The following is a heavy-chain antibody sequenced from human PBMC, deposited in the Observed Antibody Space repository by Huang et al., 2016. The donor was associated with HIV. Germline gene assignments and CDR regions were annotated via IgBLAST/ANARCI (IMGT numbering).Heavy chain of an antibody. Sequence: VESGGRSVQPGGSIKLSCVGSTFTFGAYWMSWVRQPPGKGVEWVANIKQDESEKEYVDSVKGRFNSARDNARKVLFLEMDDLRVEDTAIYFCATKTAGMDIWGQGTTVTVSS. CDR1: TFTFGAYW. CDR3: ATKTAGMDI. D-gene: IGHD1-7*01. V-gene: IGHV3-7*01. CDR2: IKQDESEK. J-gene: IGHJ6*02.